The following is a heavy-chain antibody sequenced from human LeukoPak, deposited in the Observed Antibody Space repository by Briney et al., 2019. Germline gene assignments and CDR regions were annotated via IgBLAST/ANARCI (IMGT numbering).Heavy chain of an antibody. Sequence: GESLKISCKGSGYSFTSCWIGWVRQMPGKGLEWMGIIYPGDSDTRYSPSFQGQVTISADKSISTAYLQWSSLKASDTAMYYCARGYCSGGSCSRYYYYYGMDVWGQGTTVTVSS. CDR2: IYPGDSDT. CDR3: ARGYCSGGSCSRYYYYYGMDV. D-gene: IGHD2-15*01. V-gene: IGHV5-51*01. J-gene: IGHJ6*02. CDR1: GYSFTSCW.